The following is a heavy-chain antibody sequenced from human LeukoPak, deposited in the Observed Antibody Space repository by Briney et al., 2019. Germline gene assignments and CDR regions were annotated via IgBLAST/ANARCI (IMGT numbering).Heavy chain of an antibody. D-gene: IGHD1-7*01. V-gene: IGHV3-7*01. CDR3: ARAWPYNWNFWWSYFDY. Sequence: GGSLRLSCAASGFTFSSYWMSWVRQAPGKGLEWVANIKQDGSEKYYVDSVKGRFTISRDNAKNSLYLQMNSLRAEDTAVYYCARAWPYNWNFWWSYFDYWGQGTLVTVSS. CDR1: GFTFSSYW. CDR2: IKQDGSEK. J-gene: IGHJ4*02.